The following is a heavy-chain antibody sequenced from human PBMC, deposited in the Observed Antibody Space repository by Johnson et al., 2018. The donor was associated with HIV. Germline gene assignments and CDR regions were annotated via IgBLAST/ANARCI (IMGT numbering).Heavy chain of an antibody. CDR1: GFTVSSNY. Sequence: VQLVESGGGLVQPGGSLRLSCAASGFTVSSNYMSWVRQAPGKGLEWVSVIYSGGSTYYADSVKGRCTISRDTSKNTRYRQLNSLRGEDTAMYYCARRQPTRDLFALDDGFDIWGQGTMVTVS. CDR3: ARRQPTRDLFALDDGFDI. V-gene: IGHV3-66*04. J-gene: IGHJ3*02. CDR2: IYSGGST. D-gene: IGHD2-21*02.